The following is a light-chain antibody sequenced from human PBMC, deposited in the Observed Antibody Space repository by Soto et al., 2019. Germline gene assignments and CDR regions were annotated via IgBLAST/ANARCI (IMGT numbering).Light chain of an antibody. CDR2: RDD. CDR1: KLGNKY. V-gene: IGLV3-1*01. CDR3: QTWDGTTAA. J-gene: IGLJ2*01. Sequence: SYELTQPPSVSVSPGQTASITCSGDKLGNKYACWYQQKPGQSPVLVIYRDDKRPSGIPERFSGSNSGNTATLTISGTQAMDEADYYCQTWDGTTAAFGGGTQLTVL.